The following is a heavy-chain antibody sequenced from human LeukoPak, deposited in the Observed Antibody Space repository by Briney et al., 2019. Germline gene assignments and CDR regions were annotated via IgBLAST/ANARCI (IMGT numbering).Heavy chain of an antibody. Sequence: ASVKVSCKASGYTFTSYDINWVRQATGQGLEWMGWMNPNSGNTGYAQKFQGRVTMTRNTSTSTAYMGLSSLRSEDTAVYYCARSSLKGGSFDYWGQGTLVTVSS. V-gene: IGHV1-8*01. D-gene: IGHD3-16*01. CDR3: ARSSLKGGSFDY. J-gene: IGHJ4*02. CDR1: GYTFTSYD. CDR2: MNPNSGNT.